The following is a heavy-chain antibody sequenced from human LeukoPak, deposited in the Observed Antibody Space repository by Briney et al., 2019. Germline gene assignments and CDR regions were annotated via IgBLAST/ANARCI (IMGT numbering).Heavy chain of an antibody. V-gene: IGHV3-7*04. CDR1: GFTFSTYW. D-gene: IGHD5-12*01. CDR2: IKQDRSEK. Sequence: PGGSLRLSCAASGFTFSTYWMTWVRQAPGTGLEWVANIKQDRSEKFYVDSVKGRFTISRDNAKNSLYLQTNSLRAEDTAVYYCARSYSGYEQWGQGTLVTVSS. J-gene: IGHJ4*02. CDR3: ARSYSGYEQ.